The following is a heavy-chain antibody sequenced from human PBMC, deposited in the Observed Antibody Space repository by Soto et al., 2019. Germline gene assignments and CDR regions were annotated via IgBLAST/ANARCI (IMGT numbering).Heavy chain of an antibody. CDR3: ARRFLEVADAFDI. V-gene: IGHV1-2*04. D-gene: IGHD3-3*01. CDR2: INPNSGGT. Sequence: ASVKVSCKASGYTFTGYYMHWVRQAPGQGLEWMGWINPNSGGTNYAQKFQGWVTMTRDTSISTAYMELSRLRSDDTAVYYCARRFLEVADAFDIWGQGTMVTVSS. CDR1: GYTFTGYY. J-gene: IGHJ3*02.